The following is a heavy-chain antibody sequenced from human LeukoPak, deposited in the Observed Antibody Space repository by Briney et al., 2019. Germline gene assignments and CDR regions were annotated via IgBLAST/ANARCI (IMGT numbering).Heavy chain of an antibody. CDR2: INPNSGGT. CDR1: GYTFTGYY. V-gene: IGHV1-2*02. D-gene: IGHD1-26*01. J-gene: IGHJ3*02. Sequence: ASVKVSCKASGYTFTGYYMHWVRQAPGQGLEWMGWINPNSGGTNYAQKFQGRVTMTRDTSISTAYMELSRLRSDDTAVYYCARVGGSRAPDAFDIWGQGTMVTVSS. CDR3: ARVGGSRAPDAFDI.